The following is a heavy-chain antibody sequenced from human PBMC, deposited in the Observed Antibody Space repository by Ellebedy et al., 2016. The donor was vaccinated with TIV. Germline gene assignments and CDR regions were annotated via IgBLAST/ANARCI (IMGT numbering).Heavy chain of an antibody. D-gene: IGHD2-2*01. CDR2: IIPIFGTA. CDR1: SYTFTSYG. V-gene: IGHV1-69*13. CDR3: ADGAASSDYGMDV. J-gene: IGHJ6*02. Sequence: SVKVSXKASSYTFTSYGISWVRQAPGQGLEWMGGIIPIFGTANYAQKFQGGVTITADESTSTAYMELSSLRSEDTAVYYCADGAASSDYGMDVWGQGTTVTVSS.